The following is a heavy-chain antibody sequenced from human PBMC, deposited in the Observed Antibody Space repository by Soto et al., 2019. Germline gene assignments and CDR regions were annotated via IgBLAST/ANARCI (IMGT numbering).Heavy chain of an antibody. CDR1: GGTFSSCT. J-gene: IGHJ6*03. CDR3: ARCYYGSGSYYKIESYYYYMDV. CDR2: ITPILGIA. Sequence: ASVKVSCKASGGTFSSCTISWVRQAPGQGLEWMGRITPILGIANYAQKFQGRVTITADKSTSTAYMELSSLRSEDTAVYYCARCYYGSGSYYKIESYYYYMDVWGKGTTVTVSS. V-gene: IGHV1-69*02. D-gene: IGHD3-10*01.